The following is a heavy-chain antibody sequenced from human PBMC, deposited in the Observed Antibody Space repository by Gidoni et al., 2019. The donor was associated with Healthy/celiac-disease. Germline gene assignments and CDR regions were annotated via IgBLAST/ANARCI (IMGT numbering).Heavy chain of an antibody. CDR3: TRGLIVGATCAFDI. J-gene: IGHJ3*02. CDR1: GFTFGDYA. Sequence: EVQLVESGGGLVQPGRSLRLSCTASGFTFGDYAMSWVRQAPGKGLEWVGFIRSKAYGGTTEYAASVKGRFTISRDDSKSIAYLQMNSLKTEDTAVYYGTRGLIVGATCAFDIWGQGTMVTVSS. V-gene: IGHV3-49*04. CDR2: IRSKAYGGTT. D-gene: IGHD1-26*01.